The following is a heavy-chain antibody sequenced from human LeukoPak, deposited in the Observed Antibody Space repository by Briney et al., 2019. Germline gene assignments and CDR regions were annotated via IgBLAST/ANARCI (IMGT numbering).Heavy chain of an antibody. CDR2: INPNSGGT. Sequence: ASVKVSCKASGYSFTAYFMHWVRQAPGQWLELTGRINPNSGGTSYAQKFQDRVAMTRDTSISTAYMELSRLRSDDTAVYYCATAHTPKYYYDSSGYYYFDYWGQGTLVTVSS. CDR3: ATAHTPKYYYDSSGYYYFDY. CDR1: GYSFTAYF. D-gene: IGHD3-22*01. J-gene: IGHJ4*02. V-gene: IGHV1-2*06.